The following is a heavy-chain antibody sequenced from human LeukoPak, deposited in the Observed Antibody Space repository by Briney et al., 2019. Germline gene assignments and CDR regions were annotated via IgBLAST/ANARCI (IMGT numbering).Heavy chain of an antibody. J-gene: IGHJ5*02. CDR2: IYYSGST. Sequence: SETLSLTCTVSGGSISSYYWNWIRQPPGKGLEWIGYIYYSGSTNYNPSLKSRVTISVDTSKNQFSLKLSSVTAADTAVYYCAKHRISSGYYLNWFDPWGQGTLVTVSS. CDR1: GGSISSYY. D-gene: IGHD3-22*01. CDR3: AKHRISSGYYLNWFDP. V-gene: IGHV4-59*08.